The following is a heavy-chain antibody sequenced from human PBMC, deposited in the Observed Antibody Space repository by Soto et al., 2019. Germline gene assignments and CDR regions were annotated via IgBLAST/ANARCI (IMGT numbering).Heavy chain of an antibody. CDR3: ARTAVSGYCSGGSCYIATPFDY. D-gene: IGHD2-15*01. V-gene: IGHV2-70*11. CDR1: GFSLSTSGMC. Sequence: SGPTLVNPTQTLTLTCTFSGFSLSTSGMCVSWIRQPPGKALEWLARIDWDDDKYYSTSLKTRLTISKDTSKNQVVLTMTNMDPVDTATYYCARTAVSGYCSGGSCYIATPFDYWGQGTLVTVSS. CDR2: IDWDDDK. J-gene: IGHJ4*02.